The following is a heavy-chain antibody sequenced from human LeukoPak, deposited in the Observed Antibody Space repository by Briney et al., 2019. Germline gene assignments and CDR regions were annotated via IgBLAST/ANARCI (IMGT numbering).Heavy chain of an antibody. V-gene: IGHV3-53*01. J-gene: IGHJ4*02. CDR2: IYSGSST. Sequence: PAGSLRLSCAASGFTVSSNYMSWVRQAPGKGLEWVSVIYSGSSTYYADSVKGRFTISRDNSKNTLYLQMNSLRAEDTAVYYCVKGLTFDYWGQGTMVTVSS. D-gene: IGHD6-19*01. CDR1: GFTVSSNY. CDR3: VKGLTFDY.